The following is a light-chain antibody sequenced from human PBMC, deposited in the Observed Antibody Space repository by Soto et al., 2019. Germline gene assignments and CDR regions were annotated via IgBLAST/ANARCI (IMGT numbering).Light chain of an antibody. CDR2: CAS. V-gene: IGKV3-20*01. J-gene: IGKJ1*01. CDR1: QEVSSGP. CDR3: QQYHISPRT. Sequence: EVGLNQSPDTLSLSPGEKGTLPCRASQEVSSGPLAWYQHKPGQAPRPLIYCASHRAAGISDRFSGSGSGTDFTLTISRLESEDFAVYYCQQYHISPRTFGQGTKVEI.